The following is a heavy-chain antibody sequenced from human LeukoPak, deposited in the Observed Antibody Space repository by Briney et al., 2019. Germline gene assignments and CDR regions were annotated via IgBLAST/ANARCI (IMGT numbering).Heavy chain of an antibody. Sequence: SETLSLTCTVSGGSISSSSYYWGWIRQPPGKGLEWIGSIYYSGSTYYNPSLKGRVTISVDTSKNQLSLKLSSVTAADTAVYYCARHGDRANYYYYGMDVWGQGTTVTVSS. J-gene: IGHJ6*02. CDR3: ARHGDRANYYYYGMDV. CDR2: IYYSGST. CDR1: GGSISSSSYY. D-gene: IGHD2-21*01. V-gene: IGHV4-39*01.